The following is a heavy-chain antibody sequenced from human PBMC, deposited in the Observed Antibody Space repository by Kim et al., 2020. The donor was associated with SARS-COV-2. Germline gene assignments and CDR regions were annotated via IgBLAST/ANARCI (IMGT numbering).Heavy chain of an antibody. Sequence: SETLSLTCTVSGGSISSSSYYWGWIRQPPGKGLEWIGSIYYSGSTYYNPSLKSLVTISVDTSKNQFSLKLSSVTAADTAVYYCARHDVGGAVTYFGYWGQGTLVTVSS. V-gene: IGHV4-39*01. CDR2: IYYSGST. J-gene: IGHJ4*02. CDR1: GGSISSSSYY. D-gene: IGHD4-17*01. CDR3: ARHDVGGAVTYFGY.